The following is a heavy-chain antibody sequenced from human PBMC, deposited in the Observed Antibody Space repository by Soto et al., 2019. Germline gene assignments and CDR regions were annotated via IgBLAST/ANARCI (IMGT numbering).Heavy chain of an antibody. Sequence: SVKVSCKASGGTFSSYAISWVRQAPGQGLEWMGGIIPIFGTANYAQKFQGRVTITADESTSTAYMELSSLRSEDTAVYYCARDSHPEYDSSGYYAGYWGQGTLVTVSS. CDR3: ARDSHPEYDSSGYYAGY. D-gene: IGHD3-22*01. CDR1: GGTFSSYA. V-gene: IGHV1-69*13. CDR2: IIPIFGTA. J-gene: IGHJ4*02.